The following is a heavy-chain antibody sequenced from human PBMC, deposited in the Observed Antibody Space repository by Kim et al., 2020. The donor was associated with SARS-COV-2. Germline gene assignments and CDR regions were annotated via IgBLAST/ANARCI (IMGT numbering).Heavy chain of an antibody. Sequence: GGSLRLSCAASGFTFSSYDMHWVRQATGKGLEWVSAIGTAGDTYYPGSVKGRFTISRENAKNSLYLQMNSLRTGDTAVYYCARGTLVGEIDYWGQGTLVTVSS. CDR1: GFTFSSYD. CDR3: ARGTLVGEIDY. V-gene: IGHV3-13*04. CDR2: IGTAGDT. D-gene: IGHD1-26*01. J-gene: IGHJ4*02.